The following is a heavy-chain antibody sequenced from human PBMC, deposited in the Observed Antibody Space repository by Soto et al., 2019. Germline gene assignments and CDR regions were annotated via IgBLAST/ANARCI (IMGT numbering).Heavy chain of an antibody. CDR1: GFTFSGFY. J-gene: IGHJ3*01. Sequence: QVQLVESGGLLVKPGGSLRLSCAASGFTFSGFYMSWIRQAPGKGLEWIAYISFTGSVIEYADSVKGRFSISRVNAKNSLYLQLDSLRADDSAVYYCLRRRGFDYFVAFDGSGQGTVVTVAS. V-gene: IGHV3-11*01. D-gene: IGHD5-12*01. CDR2: ISFTGSVI. CDR3: LRRRGFDYFVAFDG.